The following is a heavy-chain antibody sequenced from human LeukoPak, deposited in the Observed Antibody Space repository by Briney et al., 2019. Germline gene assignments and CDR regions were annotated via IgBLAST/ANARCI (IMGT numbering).Heavy chain of an antibody. CDR3: AKDRRSRRAIAAAGTSF. V-gene: IGHV4-59*01. CDR1: GGSISSYY. CDR2: IYYSGST. Sequence: SETLSLTCTVSGGSISSYYWSWIRQPPGKGLEWIGYIYYSGSTNYNPSLKSRVTISVDTSKNQFSLKLSSVTAADTAVYYCAKDRRSRRAIAAAGTSFWGQGTLVTVSS. J-gene: IGHJ1*01. D-gene: IGHD6-13*01.